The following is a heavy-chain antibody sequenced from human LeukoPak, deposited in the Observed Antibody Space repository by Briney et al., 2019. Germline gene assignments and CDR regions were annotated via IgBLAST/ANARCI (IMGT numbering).Heavy chain of an antibody. D-gene: IGHD6-13*01. CDR2: INHSGST. CDR1: GGSFSGYY. V-gene: IGHV4-34*01. CDR3: ARHSDSWSEDY. Sequence: KPSETLSLTCAVYGGSFSGYYWSWIRQPPGKGLEWIGEINHSGSTFYNPSLKSRVTISVDTSKNHFSLRVSAVTAADTAVYYCARHSDSWSEDYWGRGTLVTVSS. J-gene: IGHJ4*02.